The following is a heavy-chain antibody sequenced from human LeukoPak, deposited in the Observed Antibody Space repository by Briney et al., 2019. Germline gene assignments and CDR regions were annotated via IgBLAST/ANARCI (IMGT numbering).Heavy chain of an antibody. CDR1: GGTFSSYA. V-gene: IGHV1-69*05. CDR2: IIPIFGTA. Sequence: SVKVSCKASGGTFSSYAISWVRQAPGQGLEWMGGIIPIFGTANYAQKFQGRVTITTDESTSTAYMELSSLRSEDTAVYYCAREARDYDIWTGYYIYWGQGTLVTVSS. CDR3: AREARDYDIWTGYYIY. J-gene: IGHJ4*02. D-gene: IGHD3-9*01.